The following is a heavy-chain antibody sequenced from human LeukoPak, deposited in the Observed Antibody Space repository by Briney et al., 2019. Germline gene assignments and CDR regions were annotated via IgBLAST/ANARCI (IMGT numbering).Heavy chain of an antibody. CDR1: GGXISSYY. CDR2: IYYSGST. D-gene: IGHD4-23*01. V-gene: IGHV4-59*01. Sequence: PSETLSLTCTVSGGXISSYYWSWIRQPPGKGQEWLGHIYYSGSTNYNPSLKSRVTISVDTSKNQFSLKLSSVTAADTDVYYCARDDGGPNDAFDIWGQGTMVTVSS. CDR3: ARDDGGPNDAFDI. J-gene: IGHJ3*02.